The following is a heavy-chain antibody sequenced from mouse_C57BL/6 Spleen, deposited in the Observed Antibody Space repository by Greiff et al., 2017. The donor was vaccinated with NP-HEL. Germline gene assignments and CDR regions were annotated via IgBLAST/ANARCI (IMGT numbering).Heavy chain of an antibody. D-gene: IGHD1-1*01. CDR2: IYPGDGDT. Sequence: VQLQQSGPELVKPGASVKISCKASGYAFSSSWMNWVKQRPGKGLEWIGRIYPGDGDTNYNGKFKGKATLTADKSSSTAYMQLSSLTSEDSAVYFCARGAPYYYGSSLDYWGQGTTLTVSS. CDR1: GYAFSSSW. V-gene: IGHV1-82*01. CDR3: ARGAPYYYGSSLDY. J-gene: IGHJ2*01.